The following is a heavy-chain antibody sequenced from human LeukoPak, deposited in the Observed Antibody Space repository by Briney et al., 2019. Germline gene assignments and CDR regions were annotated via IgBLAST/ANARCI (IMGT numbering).Heavy chain of an antibody. J-gene: IGHJ5*02. Sequence: SETLSLTCTVSGGSISSGDYYWSWICQPPGKGLEWIGYIYYSGSTYYNPSLKSRVTISVDTSKNQFSLKLSSVTAADTAVYYCARMLLRFPTNWFDPWGQGTLVTVSS. CDR1: GGSISSGDYY. CDR2: IYYSGST. V-gene: IGHV4-30-4*08. CDR3: ARMLLRFPTNWFDP. D-gene: IGHD3-3*01.